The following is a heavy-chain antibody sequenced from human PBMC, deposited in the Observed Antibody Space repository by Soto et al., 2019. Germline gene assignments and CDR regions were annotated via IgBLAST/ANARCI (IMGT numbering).Heavy chain of an antibody. D-gene: IGHD3-22*01. CDR3: AKDQIVGDAFDI. J-gene: IGHJ3*02. CDR2: ISYDGSNK. V-gene: IGHV3-30*18. CDR1: GFTFSSYG. Sequence: QVQLVESGGGMVHPGRSLRLSCAASGFTFSSYGMHWVRQAPGKGLEWVAVISYDGSNKYYADSVKGRFTISRDNSKNTLYLQMNSLRAEDTAVYYCAKDQIVGDAFDICGQGTMVTVSS.